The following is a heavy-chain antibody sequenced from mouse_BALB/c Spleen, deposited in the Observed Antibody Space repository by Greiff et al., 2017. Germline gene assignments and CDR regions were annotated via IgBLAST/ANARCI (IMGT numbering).Heavy chain of an antibody. J-gene: IGHJ4*01. V-gene: IGHV5-6-5*01. CDR1: GFTFSSYA. CDR2: ISSGGST. D-gene: IGHD1-1*01. CDR3: ARVYYYGSSPLYAMDD. Sequence: DVHLVESGGGLVKPGGSLKLSCAASGFTFSSYAMSWVRQTPEKRLEWVASISSGGSTYYPDSVKGRFTISRDNARNILYLQMSSLRSEDTAMYYCARVYYYGSSPLYAMDDWGQGTSVTVSS.